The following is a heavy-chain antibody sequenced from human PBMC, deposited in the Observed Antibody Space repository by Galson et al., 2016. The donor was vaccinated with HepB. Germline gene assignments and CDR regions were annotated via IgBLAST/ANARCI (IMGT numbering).Heavy chain of an antibody. CDR2: ISTNGINE. CDR1: GFTFSRSG. Sequence: SLRLSCAASGFTFSRSGMHWVRQAPGKGLEWVAVISTNGINEKYEDSVKGRFTVSRDNSKNTVDLQMNSLRPEDTAVYYCARDQGVLRHFDWLTYDAFDMWGQGTMVTVSS. J-gene: IGHJ3*02. V-gene: IGHV3-30*03. CDR3: ARDQGVLRHFDWLTYDAFDM. D-gene: IGHD3-9*01.